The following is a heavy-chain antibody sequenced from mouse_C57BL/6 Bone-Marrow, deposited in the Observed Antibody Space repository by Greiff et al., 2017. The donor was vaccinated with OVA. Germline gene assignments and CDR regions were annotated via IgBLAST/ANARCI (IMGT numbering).Heavy chain of an antibody. CDR2: IHPNSGST. D-gene: IGHD3-2*02. J-gene: IGHJ4*01. CDR1: GYTFTSYW. V-gene: IGHV1-64*01. CDR3: AREGTAQATSDYYAMDY. Sequence: VQLQQPGAELVKPGASVKFSCKASGYTFTSYWMHWVKQRPGQGLEWIGMIHPNSGSTNYNEKFKSKATLTVDKSSSTAYMQLSSLTSEDSAVYYCAREGTAQATSDYYAMDYWGQGTSVTVSS.